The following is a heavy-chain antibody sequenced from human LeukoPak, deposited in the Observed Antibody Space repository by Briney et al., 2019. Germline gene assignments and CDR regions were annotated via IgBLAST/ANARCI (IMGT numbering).Heavy chain of an antibody. D-gene: IGHD3-16*01. CDR3: AKDSSQGGDYFDS. CDR1: GFTFSNYA. V-gene: IGHV3-23*01. CDR2: INGSGVIT. J-gene: IGHJ4*02. Sequence: GGSLRLSCAASGFTFSNYAMSWVRQAPGKGLQWVSAINGSGVITYYADCVRGRFTISRDKSKSTLYLQMKSLRAEDAAIYYCAKDSSQGGDYFDSWGQGTLVTVSS.